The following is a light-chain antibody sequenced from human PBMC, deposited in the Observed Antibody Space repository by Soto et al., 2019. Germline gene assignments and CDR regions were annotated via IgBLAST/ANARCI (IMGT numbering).Light chain of an antibody. V-gene: IGKV1D-16*01. CDR3: QQYNIYPLT. CDR1: QDINTW. Sequence: DVQMTQSPSSLSASVGDRVTITCRASQDINTWLAWYQQKAEKAPKSLIYAASSLQTGVPSRFSGSQSGTDFTITISSLQPEDSATYFCQQYNIYPLTFGGGTKVEIK. CDR2: AAS. J-gene: IGKJ4*01.